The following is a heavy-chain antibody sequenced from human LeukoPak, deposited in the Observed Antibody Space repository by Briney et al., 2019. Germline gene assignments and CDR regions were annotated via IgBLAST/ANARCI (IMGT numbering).Heavy chain of an antibody. V-gene: IGHV1-2*02. CDR2: INPNSGGT. D-gene: IGHD6-13*01. CDR3: ARVVIPRYIAAAVTVGRFDP. J-gene: IGHJ5*02. Sequence: GASVKVSCKASRYTFTGYYMHWVRQAPGQGLEWMGWINPNSGGTNYAQKFQGRVTMTRDTSISTAYMELSRLRSDDTAVYYCARVVIPRYIAAAVTVGRFDPWGQGTLVTVSS. CDR1: RYTFTGYY.